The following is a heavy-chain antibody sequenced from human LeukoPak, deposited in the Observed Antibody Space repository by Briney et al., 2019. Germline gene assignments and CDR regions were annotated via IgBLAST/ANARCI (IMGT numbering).Heavy chain of an antibody. J-gene: IGHJ5*02. CDR2: ISASSGYT. CDR1: GFIFSDYY. CDR3: ARDWSPNWFDP. V-gene: IGHV3-11*06. Sequence: PGGSLRLSCEASGFIFSDYYLSWIRQAPGKGLEWVSYISASSGYTKYADSVKGRFTISRDNAKNSVYLQMNSLRADDTAVYYCARDWSPNWFDPWGQGTPVTVSS.